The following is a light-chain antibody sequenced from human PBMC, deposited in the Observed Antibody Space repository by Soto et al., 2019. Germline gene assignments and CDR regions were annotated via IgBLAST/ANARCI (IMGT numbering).Light chain of an antibody. J-gene: IGKJ1*01. CDR2: VAS. CDR1: QSVSSY. Sequence: EIVLTQSPATLSLSPGERATLSCRASQSVSSYLAWYQQKPGQAPRLLIYVASSRATGIPDRFSGGGSGTDYTLTISRLAPEDFAVYYCQQYGSSPTFGQGTKVDIK. V-gene: IGKV3-20*01. CDR3: QQYGSSPT.